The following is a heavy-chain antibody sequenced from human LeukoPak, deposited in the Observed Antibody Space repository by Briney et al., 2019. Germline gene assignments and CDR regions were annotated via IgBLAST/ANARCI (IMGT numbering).Heavy chain of an antibody. CDR1: GFTFDDYA. J-gene: IGHJ3*02. Sequence: GGSLRLSCAASGFTFDDYAMHWVRQAPGKGLEWVSGISWNSGSIGYADSVKGRFTISRDNAKNSLYLQMNSLRAEDTALYYCAKSENYRGAFDIWGQGTMVTVSS. CDR3: AKSENYRGAFDI. V-gene: IGHV3-9*01. D-gene: IGHD3-16*02. CDR2: ISWNSGSI.